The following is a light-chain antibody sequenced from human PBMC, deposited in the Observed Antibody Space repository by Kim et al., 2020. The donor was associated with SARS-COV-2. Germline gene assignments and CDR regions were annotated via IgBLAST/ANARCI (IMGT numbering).Light chain of an antibody. CDR1: HSIRSSY. CDR2: GAS. CDR3: QQSYSTPSIT. V-gene: IGKV3-20*01. J-gene: IGKJ5*01. Sequence: EIVLTQSPGTLSLSPGERATLSCRASHSIRSSYLAWYQQKPGQAPRLLIYGASRRATGIPDRFSGSGSGTDFTLTISSLQPEDFATYYCQQSYSTPSITFGQGTRLEIK.